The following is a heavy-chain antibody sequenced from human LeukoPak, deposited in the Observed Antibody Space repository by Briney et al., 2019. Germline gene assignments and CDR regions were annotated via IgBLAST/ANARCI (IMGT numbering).Heavy chain of an antibody. CDR1: GLSFGNYW. Sequence: GGSLRLSCVASGLSFGNYWMDWVRLAPGKGREWVGNIKQEGSEKYYVDSVKGRFAISRDNAKNSLYLDMNSLRVEDTAIYYCTRDFDPWGQGTLVTVSS. CDR3: TRDFDP. J-gene: IGHJ5*02. V-gene: IGHV3-7*01. CDR2: IKQEGSEK.